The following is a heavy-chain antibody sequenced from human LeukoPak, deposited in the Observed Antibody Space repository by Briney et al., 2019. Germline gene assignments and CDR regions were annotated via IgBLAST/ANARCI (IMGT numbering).Heavy chain of an antibody. CDR1: GGSISSYY. V-gene: IGHV4-59*01. J-gene: IGHJ4*02. D-gene: IGHD5/OR15-5a*01. CDR3: ARDHMVSDY. CDR2: IYYSGST. Sequence: SETLSLTCTVSGGSISSYYWSWIRQPPGKGLEWIGYIYYSGSTNYNPSLKSRVTISVHTSKNQFSLKLSSVTAADTAVYYCARDHMVSDYWGQGTLVTVSS.